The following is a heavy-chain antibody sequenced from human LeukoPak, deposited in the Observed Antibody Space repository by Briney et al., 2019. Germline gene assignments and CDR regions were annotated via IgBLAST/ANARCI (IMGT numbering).Heavy chain of an antibody. Sequence: ASVKVSCKVSGYTLTELSMNWGRQAPGKGLEWMGGFDPEDGETIYAQKFQGRVTMTEDTSTDTAYMELSSLRSEDTAVYYCATDYRGYSYGYLFDYWGQGTLVTVSS. V-gene: IGHV1-24*01. D-gene: IGHD5-18*01. CDR3: ATDYRGYSYGYLFDY. CDR1: GYTLTELS. CDR2: FDPEDGET. J-gene: IGHJ4*02.